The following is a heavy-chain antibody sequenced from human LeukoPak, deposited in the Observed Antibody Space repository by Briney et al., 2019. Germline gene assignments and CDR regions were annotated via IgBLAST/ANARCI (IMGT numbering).Heavy chain of an antibody. V-gene: IGHV6-1*01. CDR2: TYYMSKWYN. J-gene: IGHJ5*02. Sequence: SQTLSLTCAISGDSVSSNRAAWNWIRQSPSRGLEWLGRTYYMSKWYNDYAVSVKSRITINPETSKNQFSLQLKSVTPEDTAVYYCARSHWNYDNWFDPWGQGTLVTVSS. D-gene: IGHD1-7*01. CDR3: ARSHWNYDNWFDP. CDR1: GDSVSSNRAA.